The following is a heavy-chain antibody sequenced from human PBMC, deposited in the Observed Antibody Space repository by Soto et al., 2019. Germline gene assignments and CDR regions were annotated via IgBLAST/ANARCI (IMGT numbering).Heavy chain of an antibody. CDR2: INPSGGST. Sequence: ASVKVSCKASGYTFTSYYMHWVRQAPGQGLEWMGIINPSGGSTSYAQKFQGRVTMTRDTSTSTVYMELSSLRSEDTAVYYCATEEVGATSFDPWGQGTLVTVSS. CDR3: ATEEVGATSFDP. J-gene: IGHJ5*02. V-gene: IGHV1-46*01. D-gene: IGHD1-26*01. CDR1: GYTFTSYY.